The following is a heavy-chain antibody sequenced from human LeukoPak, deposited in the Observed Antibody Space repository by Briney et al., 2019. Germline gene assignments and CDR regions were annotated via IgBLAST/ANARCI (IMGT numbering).Heavy chain of an antibody. D-gene: IGHD6-6*01. V-gene: IGHV3-11*06. CDR2: ISGRNYI. CDR3: ARAFSSSSSGFDY. Sequence: GGSLRLSCAASGFTFSDYYMSWIRQAPGKGLEWVSYISGRNYITYADSVKGRFTISRDNAKNSLFVQMNSLRAEDTAVYYCARAFSSSSSGFDYWGQGTLVTVSS. J-gene: IGHJ4*02. CDR1: GFTFSDYY.